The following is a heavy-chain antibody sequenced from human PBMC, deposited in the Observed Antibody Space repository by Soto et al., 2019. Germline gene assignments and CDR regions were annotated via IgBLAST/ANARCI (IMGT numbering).Heavy chain of an antibody. V-gene: IGHV4-61*05. CDR2: IYYSGST. D-gene: IGHD3-22*01. CDR1: GGSISSSSYY. CDR3: ARHSPYYYDSSGYYYDGAFDI. Sequence: SETLSLTCTVSGGSISSSSYYWGWIRQPPGKGLEWIGYIYYSGSTNYNPSLKSRVTISVDTSKNQFSLKLSSVTAADTAVYYCARHSPYYYDSSGYYYDGAFDIWGQGTMLTVSS. J-gene: IGHJ3*02.